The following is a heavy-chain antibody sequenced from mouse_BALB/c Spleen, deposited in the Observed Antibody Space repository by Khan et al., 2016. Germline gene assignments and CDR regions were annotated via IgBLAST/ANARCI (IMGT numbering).Heavy chain of an antibody. CDR2: ISYSGST. D-gene: IGHD2-14*01. Sequence: EVQLQESGPGLVKPSQSLSLTCTVTGYSITSDYAWNWIRQFPGNKLEWMGYISYSGSTSYNPSLKSRISITRDTSKNQFFLPLHSVTTEDTATYYCASNGNRYERTWFAYWGQGTLVTVSA. CDR3: ASNGNRYERTWFAY. CDR1: GYSITSDYA. J-gene: IGHJ3*01. V-gene: IGHV3-2*02.